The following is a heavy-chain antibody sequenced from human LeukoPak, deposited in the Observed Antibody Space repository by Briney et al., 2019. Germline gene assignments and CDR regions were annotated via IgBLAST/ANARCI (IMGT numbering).Heavy chain of an antibody. CDR3: ASTKDWLNYYYGMDV. Sequence: GGSLRLSCAASGFTFSSYWMSWVRQAPGKGLEWVANIKQDGSEKYYVDSVKGRFTISRDNAKNSLYLQMNSLRAEDTAVYYCASTKDWLNYYYGMDVWGQGTTVTVSS. D-gene: IGHD3-9*01. CDR1: GFTFSSYW. J-gene: IGHJ6*02. CDR2: IKQDGSEK. V-gene: IGHV3-7*01.